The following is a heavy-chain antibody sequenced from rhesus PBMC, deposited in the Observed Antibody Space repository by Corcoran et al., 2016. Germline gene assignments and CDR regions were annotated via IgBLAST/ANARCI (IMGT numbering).Heavy chain of an antibody. V-gene: IGHV3-54*02. Sequence: EVQLVESGGGLVQPGGSLRLACAAGGFTFSSYGMHWVRQAPGKGLEWVAVISYYGTKKYYADFMKDLFTSSRDNSKNMLYLQINNLKLEDTAVYYCARDLQYYYSGSYYLNSNYWGQGVLVTVS. J-gene: IGHJ4*01. D-gene: IGHD3-16*01. CDR1: GFTFSSYG. CDR3: ARDLQYYYSGSYYLNSNY. CDR2: ISYYGTKK.